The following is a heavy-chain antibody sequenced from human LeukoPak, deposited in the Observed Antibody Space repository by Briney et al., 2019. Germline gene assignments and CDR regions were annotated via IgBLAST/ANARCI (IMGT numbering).Heavy chain of an antibody. D-gene: IGHD5-24*01. V-gene: IGHV3-74*01. J-gene: IGHJ4*02. CDR2: ITSDGSGI. Sequence: GGSLRLSCAASGFTFSSYWMHWVRQPPGKGLVWVSRITSDGSGIGYADSVKGRFSTSRDNAKNTLYLQMNSLRAEDTAVYYCVRVRDAYNHPVVYFDYWGQGTLVTVSS. CDR3: VRVRDAYNHPVVYFDY. CDR1: GFTFSSYW.